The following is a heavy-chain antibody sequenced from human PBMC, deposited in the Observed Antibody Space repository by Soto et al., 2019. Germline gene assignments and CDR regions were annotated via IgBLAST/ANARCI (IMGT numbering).Heavy chain of an antibody. D-gene: IGHD3-3*01. CDR2: MNPNSGNR. CDR1: GYTFTSYD. J-gene: IGHJ6*04. Sequence: ASVKVSCKASGYTFTSYDINWVRQATGQGREWMGWMNPNSGNRGYAQKFQGRVTMTRNTSISAAYMKLSSLRSEYTAVYYCARGSSITIFGVVIPAGKGYYYYDMDVWGKGXTVTVSS. V-gene: IGHV1-8*01. CDR3: ARGSSITIFGVVIPAGKGYYYYDMDV.